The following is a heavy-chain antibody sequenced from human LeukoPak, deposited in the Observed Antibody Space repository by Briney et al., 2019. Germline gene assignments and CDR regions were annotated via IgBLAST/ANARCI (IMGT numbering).Heavy chain of an antibody. CDR1: GFTFSSYG. D-gene: IGHD6-13*01. J-gene: IGHJ4*02. CDR2: IRSSGSAM. Sequence: GGSLRLSCAAPGFTFSSYGMHWFRQAPGRGLEWVAYIRSSGSAMNYADAVKGRFIISRDNAQNSLFLQMNSLRAEDTGVYYCARGDPGSTWTCFDNWGLGTLVTVSP. V-gene: IGHV3-48*04. CDR3: ARGDPGSTWTCFDN.